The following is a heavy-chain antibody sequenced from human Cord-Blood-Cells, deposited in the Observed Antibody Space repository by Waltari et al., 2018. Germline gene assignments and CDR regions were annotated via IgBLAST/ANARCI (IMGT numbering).Heavy chain of an antibody. J-gene: IGHJ6*03. CDR3: ARVYKGVVVPAAIQDYYYYYMDV. V-gene: IGHV4-34*01. CDR2: INHSGST. CDR1: GGSFSGYY. D-gene: IGHD2-2*02. Sequence: QVQLQQWGAGLLKPSETLSLTCAVYGGSFSGYYWSWISQPPGKGLEWIGEINHSGSTNQNPSLKSRVTISVATSKNHFSLKLSSGTAAETAVYYCARVYKGVVVPAAIQDYYYYYMDVWGKGTTVTVSS.